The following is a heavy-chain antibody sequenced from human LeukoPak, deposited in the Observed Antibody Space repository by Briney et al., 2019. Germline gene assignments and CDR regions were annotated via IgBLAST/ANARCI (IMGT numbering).Heavy chain of an antibody. CDR1: GYTFTGYY. Sequence: GASVKVSCKASGYTFTGYYIHWVRQAPGQGLEWMGYINPNSGGTNYSQKFQGRVTMARDTSITTVYMELSRLRSDDTAVYFCARTISSAWYGGGDYYFDFWGQGTLVTVSS. V-gene: IGHV1-2*02. CDR3: ARTISSAWYGGGDYYFDF. J-gene: IGHJ4*02. D-gene: IGHD6-19*01. CDR2: INPNSGGT.